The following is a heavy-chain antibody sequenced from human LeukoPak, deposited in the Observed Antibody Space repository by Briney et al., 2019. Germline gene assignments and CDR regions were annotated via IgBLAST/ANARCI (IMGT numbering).Heavy chain of an antibody. CDR3: ARIEYYYGSGSYFSY. V-gene: IGHV3-30*02. D-gene: IGHD3-10*01. J-gene: IGHJ4*02. Sequence: GGSLRLSYAASGFTFSSYGMHWVRQAPGKGLEWVAFIRYDGSNKYYADSVKGRFTISRDNAKNSLYLQMNSLRAEDTAVYYCARIEYYYGSGSYFSYWGQGTLVTVSS. CDR1: GFTFSSYG. CDR2: IRYDGSNK.